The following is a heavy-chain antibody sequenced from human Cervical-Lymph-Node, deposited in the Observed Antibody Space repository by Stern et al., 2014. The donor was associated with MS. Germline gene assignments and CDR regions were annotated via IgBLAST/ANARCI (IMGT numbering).Heavy chain of an antibody. CDR1: GFTFSSYV. J-gene: IGHJ4*02. Sequence: QVQLGQSGGDVVQPGRSLRLSCAASGFTFSSYVMHWVRQAPGKGLEWVAVIRYDGSNEDYADSVKGRFSISRDNSKNTLSLHMNSLRAEDTAVYYCARGGLLITYYFDYWGQGTLVTVSS. CDR2: IRYDGSNE. CDR3: ARGGLLITYYFDY. D-gene: IGHD2-8*01. V-gene: IGHV3-33*01.